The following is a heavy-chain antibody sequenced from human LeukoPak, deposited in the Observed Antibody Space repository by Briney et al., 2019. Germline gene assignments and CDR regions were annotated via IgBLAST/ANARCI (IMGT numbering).Heavy chain of an antibody. CDR1: GFIFSSFG. CDR2: MWHDGSYK. J-gene: IGHJ4*02. V-gene: IGHV3-33*06. Sequence: GGSLRLSCAASGFIFSSFGMHWVRQAPGKGLEWVAVMWHDGSYKYYVDSVKGRFTISRDNSKNTLYLQMNSLRAEDTAVYYCAKDHRLDYGDYDYWGQGTLVTVSS. CDR3: AKDHRLDYGDYDY. D-gene: IGHD4-17*01.